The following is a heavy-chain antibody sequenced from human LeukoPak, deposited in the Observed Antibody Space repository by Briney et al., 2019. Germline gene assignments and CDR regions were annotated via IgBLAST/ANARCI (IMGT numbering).Heavy chain of an antibody. CDR2: IRYGGSDK. CDR1: GFTFSSYG. CDR3: AKDRNPYYDFWSGYYGDY. Sequence: SGGSLRLSCAASGFTFSSYGMHWVRQAPGEGLEWVAFIRYGGSDKYYADSVKGRFTISRDNSKNTLYLQMNSLRAEDTAVYYCAKDRNPYYDFWSGYYGDYWGQGTLVTVSS. V-gene: IGHV3-30*02. D-gene: IGHD3-3*01. J-gene: IGHJ4*02.